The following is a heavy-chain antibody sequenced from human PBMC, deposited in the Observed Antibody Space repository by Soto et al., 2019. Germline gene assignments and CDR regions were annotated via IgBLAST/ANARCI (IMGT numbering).Heavy chain of an antibody. CDR2: IIPMFGTA. D-gene: IGHD3-10*01. Sequence: ASVKVSCKASGGTFSSYDFSWVRQAPGQGLEWMGGIIPMFGTANYAQKFQGRITITADDSTSTAYMELSSLRSEDTAVYYCARSGGISVVRGGLFDYWGQGTVVTVSS. V-gene: IGHV1-69*13. CDR3: ARSGGISVVRGGLFDY. CDR1: GGTFSSYD. J-gene: IGHJ4*02.